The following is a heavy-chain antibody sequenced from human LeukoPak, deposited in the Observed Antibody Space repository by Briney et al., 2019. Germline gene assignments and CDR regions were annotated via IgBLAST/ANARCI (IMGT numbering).Heavy chain of an antibody. Sequence: SETLSLTCTVSGGSTSSSSDYWGWIRQPPGKGLEWTGSIHYSGSTYYNPSLKSRVTVSVGTSKNQFSLKLSSVTAADTAVYYCAVYSTSSGWFDPWGQGTLVTVSS. CDR2: IHYSGST. D-gene: IGHD6-6*01. CDR1: GGSTSSSSDY. J-gene: IGHJ5*02. V-gene: IGHV4-39*01. CDR3: AVYSTSSGWFDP.